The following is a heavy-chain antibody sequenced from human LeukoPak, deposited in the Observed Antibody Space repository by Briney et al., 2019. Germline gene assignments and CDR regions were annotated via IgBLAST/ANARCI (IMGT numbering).Heavy chain of an antibody. CDR1: GFSFSSYT. CDR2: TRSSSSYI. Sequence: GGSLRLSCAASGFSFSSYTMNWARQAPGKGLEWVSSTRSSSSYIYYADSLKGRFTISRDNAKNSLYLQMNSLRAEDTAVYYCARDPQGYSSSWFDYWGQGTLVTVSS. D-gene: IGHD6-13*01. CDR3: ARDPQGYSSSWFDY. J-gene: IGHJ4*02. V-gene: IGHV3-21*01.